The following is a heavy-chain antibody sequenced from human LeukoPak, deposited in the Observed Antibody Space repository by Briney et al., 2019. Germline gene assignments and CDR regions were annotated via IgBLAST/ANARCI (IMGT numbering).Heavy chain of an antibody. J-gene: IGHJ4*02. CDR2: TSASSSYI. CDR1: GFTFSRYS. CDR3: ARGGDPVDY. Sequence: PGGSLRLSCAASGFTFSRYSMNWVRQAPGKGLDWVSGTSASSSYIFYADSVKGRLTISRDNAKNSVDLQMNSLRVEDSAVYYCARGGDPVDYWGQGTLVTVSS. V-gene: IGHV3-21*06. D-gene: IGHD3-16*01.